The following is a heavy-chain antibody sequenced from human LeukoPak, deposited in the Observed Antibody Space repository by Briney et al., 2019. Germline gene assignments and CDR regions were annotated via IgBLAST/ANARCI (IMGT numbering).Heavy chain of an antibody. V-gene: IGHV4-4*07. J-gene: IGHJ6*03. CDR1: GGSLSSYY. CDR3: ARSLTVGFGELSLYYYYMDV. D-gene: IGHD3-10*01. Sequence: PSETLSLTCTVSGGSLSSYYWSWIRQPAGKGLEWIGRIYTSGSTNYNPSLKSRVTMSVDTSKNQFSLTLSSVTAADTAVYYCARSLTVGFGELSLYYYYMDVWGKGTTVTVSS. CDR2: IYTSGST.